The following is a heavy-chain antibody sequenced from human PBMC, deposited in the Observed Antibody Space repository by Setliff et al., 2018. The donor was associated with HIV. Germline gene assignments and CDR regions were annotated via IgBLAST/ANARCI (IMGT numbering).Heavy chain of an antibody. Sequence: SETLSLTCSVSGGSISSSNNYWGWIRQSPGKGLEWIGSIYNSGSTYYNPSLKSRVTISVGTSKNQFSLKLSSVTAADTAVYYCTRESYDFWSGYYFDFWGQGTLVTVSS. D-gene: IGHD3-3*01. J-gene: IGHJ4*02. CDR1: GGSISSSNNY. V-gene: IGHV4-39*01. CDR3: TRESYDFWSGYYFDF. CDR2: IYNSGST.